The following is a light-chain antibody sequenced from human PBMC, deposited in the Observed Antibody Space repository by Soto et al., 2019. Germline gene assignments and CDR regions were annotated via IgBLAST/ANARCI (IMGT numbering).Light chain of an antibody. CDR2: GAS. CDR3: QEYNYLPPVT. J-gene: IGKJ4*01. Sequence: IVMTQSPVTLSLSPGERATLSCRASQTISYNLAWYQQNPGQAPRLLIYGASTRATGIPARFSGSGSGTEYSLTISSPESEYFAVYYFQEYNYLPPVTFGGATSVDFK. V-gene: IGKV3-15*01. CDR1: QTISYN.